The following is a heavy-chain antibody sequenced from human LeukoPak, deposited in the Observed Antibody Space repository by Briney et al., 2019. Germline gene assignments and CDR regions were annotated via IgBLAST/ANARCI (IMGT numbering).Heavy chain of an antibody. D-gene: IGHD5-12*01. CDR1: EFAVSANY. CDR3: TKATFHH. J-gene: IGHJ3*01. Sequence: GGSLRLSCTCYEFAVSANYMSWVRQAPGKGLEWVSFIHPDGATSYAESVKGRFIISRDNSNNTLYLQINSLRVEDTAVYYCTKATFHHWGPGTRVVVSS. V-gene: IGHV3-53*01. CDR2: IHPDGAT.